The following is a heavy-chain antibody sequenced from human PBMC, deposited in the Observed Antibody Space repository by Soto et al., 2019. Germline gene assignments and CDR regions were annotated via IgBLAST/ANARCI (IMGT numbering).Heavy chain of an antibody. J-gene: IGHJ3*02. V-gene: IGHV3-74*01. CDR3: ARDLGAYAFDI. D-gene: IGHD1-26*01. Sequence: PGGSLRLSCAASGFNFNYYWMHWVRQAPGQGLVWVSHIQNDGSRTTYADSVKGRFTISRDNSKNTLYLQMGSLRAEDMAVYFCARDLGAYAFDIWGQGTMVTVSS. CDR1: GFNFNYYW. CDR2: IQNDGSRT.